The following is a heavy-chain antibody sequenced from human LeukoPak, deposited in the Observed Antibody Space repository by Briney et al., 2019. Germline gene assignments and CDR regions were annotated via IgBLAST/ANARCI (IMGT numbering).Heavy chain of an antibody. CDR1: GASIRTYY. CDR2: IYYSGGT. V-gene: IGHV4-59*01. Sequence: PSETLSLTCNVSGASIRTYYWCWIRRPPGKGLEWVGHIYYSGGTRYNPSLKSRVTISVDTSKNQFSLKLNSVTAADTALYYCAREQAVAGSGFDYWGQGTLVTVSS. D-gene: IGHD6-19*01. J-gene: IGHJ4*02. CDR3: AREQAVAGSGFDY.